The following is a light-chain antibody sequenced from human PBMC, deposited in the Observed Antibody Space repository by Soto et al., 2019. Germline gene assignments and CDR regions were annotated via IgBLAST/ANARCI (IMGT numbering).Light chain of an antibody. V-gene: IGKV1-5*03. CDR2: KAS. Sequence: DIQMTQSPSTLSASVGDRVTITCRASQSLNNWLAWYQQKPGNAPKLLIYKASTLKIGVPSRFSGSGSGTEFTLTISSLQPDDFGDYYCQQYNSYPLTFGGGTKVDIK. J-gene: IGKJ4*01. CDR1: QSLNNW. CDR3: QQYNSYPLT.